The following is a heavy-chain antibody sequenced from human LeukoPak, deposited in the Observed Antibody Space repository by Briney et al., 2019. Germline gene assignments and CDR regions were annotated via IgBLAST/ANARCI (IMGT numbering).Heavy chain of an antibody. D-gene: IGHD3-10*01. V-gene: IGHV3-66*02. Sequence: PGGSLRLSCAASGFTVSSNYMSWVRQAPGKGLEWVSVIYSGGSTYYADSVKGRFTISRDNSKNTLYLPMNSLRAEDTAVYYCARSTMVRSHWFDPWGQGTLVTVSS. CDR2: IYSGGST. CDR1: GFTVSSNY. CDR3: ARSTMVRSHWFDP. J-gene: IGHJ5*02.